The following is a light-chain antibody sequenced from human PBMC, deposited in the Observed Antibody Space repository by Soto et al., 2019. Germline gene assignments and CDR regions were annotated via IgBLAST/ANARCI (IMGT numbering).Light chain of an antibody. CDR2: DVS. J-gene: IGLJ3*02. Sequence: QSVLTQPASVSGSPGQSITISCTGTSSDVGGYNYVSWYQQHPGKAPKLMIYDVSNRPSGVSNRFSVSKSGNTASLTISGLQAEDEAEYYCSSYTSSSWVFGGETKLTVL. V-gene: IGLV2-14*01. CDR1: SSDVGGYNY. CDR3: SSYTSSSWV.